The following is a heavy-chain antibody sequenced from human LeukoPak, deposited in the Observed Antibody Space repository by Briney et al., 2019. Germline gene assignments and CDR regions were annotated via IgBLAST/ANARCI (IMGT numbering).Heavy chain of an antibody. CDR1: GGSISSGSYY. V-gene: IGHV4-61*02. CDR3: ASLPHCSSTSCYWDAGYYFDY. D-gene: IGHD2-2*01. CDR2: IYTSGST. Sequence: PSETLSLTCTVSGGSISSGSYYWSWIRQPAGKGLEWIGRIYTSGSTYYNPSLKSRVTISVDTSKNQFSLKLSSVTAADTAVYYCASLPHCSSTSCYWDAGYYFDYWGQGTLVTVSS. J-gene: IGHJ4*02.